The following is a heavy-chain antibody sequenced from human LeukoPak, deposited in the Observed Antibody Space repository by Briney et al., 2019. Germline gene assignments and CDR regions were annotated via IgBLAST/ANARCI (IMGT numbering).Heavy chain of an antibody. CDR2: INYSGSA. CDR3: ARHNYDDYVFDI. Sequence: PSETPSLTCTVSGGSLSSYYFSWIRQSPGKGLEWIAYINYSGSASYNPSLKSRVTMSVDTSKQFSLSLSSVTAADTAVYYCARHNYDDYVFDIWGQGTKVTVSS. D-gene: IGHD4-17*01. CDR1: GGSLSSYY. J-gene: IGHJ3*02. V-gene: IGHV4-59*08.